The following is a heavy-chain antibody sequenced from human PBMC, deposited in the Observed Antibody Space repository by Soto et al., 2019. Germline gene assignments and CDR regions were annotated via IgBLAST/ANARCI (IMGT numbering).Heavy chain of an antibody. D-gene: IGHD2-15*01. CDR1: GGSISSYY. V-gene: IGHV4-59*08. CDR3: ARLSGGTYCSAGSCSYFFDY. J-gene: IGHJ4*02. Sequence: PSETLSLTCTVSGGSISSYYWSWIRQPPGKGLEWIGYIYYSGSTNYNPSLKSRVTISVDTSKNQFSLKLSSVTAADTAVYYCARLSGGTYCSAGSCSYFFDYWGQATLVTVSS. CDR2: IYYSGST.